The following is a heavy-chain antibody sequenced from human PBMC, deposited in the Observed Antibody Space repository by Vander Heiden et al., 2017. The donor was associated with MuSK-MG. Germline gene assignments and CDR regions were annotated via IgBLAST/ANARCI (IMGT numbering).Heavy chain of an antibody. V-gene: IGHV3-11*01. CDR2: ISGRDNNI. CDR1: GFTFSDYY. CDR3: ARGWGGFDY. J-gene: IGHJ4*02. Sequence: QVQLVESGGGLVKPGGSLRLPCAAPGFTFSDYYMSWIRQAPGKGLEWLSYISGRDNNIFYADSVKGRFTISRDNAKNSLYLQMNSLTAEDTAVYYCARGWGGFDYWGQGTLVTVSS. D-gene: IGHD7-27*01.